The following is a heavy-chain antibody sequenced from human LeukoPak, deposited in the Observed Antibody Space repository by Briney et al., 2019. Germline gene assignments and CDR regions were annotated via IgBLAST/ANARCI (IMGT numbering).Heavy chain of an antibody. CDR2: MYYGGGP. V-gene: IGHV4-59*13. CDR1: GGSISSFY. Sequence: PSETLSLTCTVSGGSISSFYWSWIRQPPGKGLEWIGYMYYGGGPNYNPSLKSRVITSLDTSKNQFSLKLNSVTTADTAVYYCVTGRYSYGWYDHWGQGILVTVSS. CDR3: VTGRYSYGWYDH. J-gene: IGHJ5*02. D-gene: IGHD1-26*01.